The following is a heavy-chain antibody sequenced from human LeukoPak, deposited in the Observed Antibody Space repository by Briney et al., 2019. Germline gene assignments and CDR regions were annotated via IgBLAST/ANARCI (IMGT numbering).Heavy chain of an antibody. CDR3: ARVVGSGSFDY. CDR2: ISAYNGNT. CDR1: GYTFTGYY. Sequence: ASVKVSCKASGYTFTGYYMHWVRRAPGQGLEWMGWISAYNGNTNYAQKLQGRVTMTTDTSTSTAYMELRSLRSDDTAVYYCARVVGSGSFDYWGQGTLVTVSS. D-gene: IGHD3-10*01. J-gene: IGHJ4*02. V-gene: IGHV1-18*04.